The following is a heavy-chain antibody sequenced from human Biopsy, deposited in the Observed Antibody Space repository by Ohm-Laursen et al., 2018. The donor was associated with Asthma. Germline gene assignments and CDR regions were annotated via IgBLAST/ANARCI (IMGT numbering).Heavy chain of an antibody. V-gene: IGHV4-61*08. CDR1: GDSFTYPGYY. Sequence: SDTLSLTCSVSGDSFTYPGYYWSWVRQLPGRGLEWIGHIYYSGSTNYQPSLKSRVTISVDTSKNQFSLKLRSVTAADAAVYYCARGISRVTGLFDHFDSWGQGTLVTVSS. CDR2: IYYSGST. CDR3: ARGISRVTGLFDHFDS. D-gene: IGHD2-21*02. J-gene: IGHJ4*02.